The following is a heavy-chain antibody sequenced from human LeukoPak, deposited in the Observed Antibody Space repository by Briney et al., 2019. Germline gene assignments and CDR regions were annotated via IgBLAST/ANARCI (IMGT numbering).Heavy chain of an antibody. CDR1: GGSCSGYY. CDR3: ARGSYCGGDCYPRPFDY. J-gene: IGHJ4*02. Sequence: SETLSLTCAVYGGSCSGYYWGWIRQPPGKGLEWFGDINHSGSTNYNPSLKRRVTISVDTSKNQFSLKLSSGTAADTAVYYCARGSYCGGDCYPRPFDYWGQRTLVTVSS. V-gene: IGHV4-34*01. CDR2: INHSGST. D-gene: IGHD2-21*02.